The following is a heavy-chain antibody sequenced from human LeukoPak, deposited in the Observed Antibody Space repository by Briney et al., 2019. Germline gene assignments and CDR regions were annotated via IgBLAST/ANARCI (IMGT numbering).Heavy chain of an antibody. D-gene: IGHD3-9*01. Sequence: PGGSLRLSCAASGFIFRSYGMSWVRQAPGKGLEWVSCIYGSGGSTYYVESVKGRFTISRDNSKNTLYLQMNSLRAEDTAVYYCAKAGAERALRYFDWSTWEWGQGTLVTVSS. CDR1: GFIFRSYG. V-gene: IGHV3-23*01. CDR2: IYGSGGST. CDR3: AKAGAERALRYFDWSTWE. J-gene: IGHJ4*02.